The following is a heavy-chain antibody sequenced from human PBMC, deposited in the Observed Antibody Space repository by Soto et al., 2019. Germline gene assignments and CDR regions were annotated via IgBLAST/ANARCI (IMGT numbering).Heavy chain of an antibody. J-gene: IGHJ6*02. D-gene: IGHD1-26*01. Sequence: QLQLQESGPGLVKPSETLSLICSVSGGSISSDTFYWGWFRQPPGKGLEWIGSVYYNGNTYYNPSRKARVTTSMDTSKNQFSLKVSSVTVADTGVYYCARPRTFNKYGASFYGVDVWGQGTTVTVSS. CDR3: ARPRTFNKYGASFYGVDV. CDR2: VYYNGNT. CDR1: GGSISSDTFY. V-gene: IGHV4-39*01.